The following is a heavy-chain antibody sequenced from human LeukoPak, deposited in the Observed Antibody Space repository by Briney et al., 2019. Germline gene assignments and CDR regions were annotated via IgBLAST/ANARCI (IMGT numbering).Heavy chain of an antibody. V-gene: IGHV4-39*01. J-gene: IGHJ4*02. CDR1: GGSISSSSYY. D-gene: IGHD5-18*01. CDR2: IYYSGST. CDR3: ATVDTAMVAYDY. Sequence: SETLSLTCTVSGGSISSSSYYWGWIRQPPGKGLEWIGSIYYSGSTYYNPSLKSRVTISVDTSKNQFSLKLSSVTAAGTAVYYCATVDTAMVAYDYWGQGTLVTVSS.